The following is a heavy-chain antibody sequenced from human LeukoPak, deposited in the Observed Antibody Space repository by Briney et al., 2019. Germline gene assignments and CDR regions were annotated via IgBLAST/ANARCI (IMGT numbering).Heavy chain of an antibody. CDR2: ILSDGSSS. V-gene: IGHV3-74*01. CDR3: VRHNAARAFDI. D-gene: IGHD1-1*01. CDR1: GFTFSSYW. Sequence: GGSLRLSCAASGFTFSSYWMHWVRQAPGKGLVSVSRILSDGSSSTYADSVKGRFTISRDNAKNTLYLQMNSLRPEDTAVYYCVRHNAARAFDIWGQGTMVIVSS. J-gene: IGHJ3*02.